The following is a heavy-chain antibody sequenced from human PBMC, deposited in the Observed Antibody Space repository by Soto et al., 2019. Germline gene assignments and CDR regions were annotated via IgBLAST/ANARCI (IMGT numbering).Heavy chain of an antibody. V-gene: IGHV4-39*01. CDR2: IFYSELT. Sequence: SETLSLTCSVSGYSVSSSDYYWAWIRQPPGKGLEWIGSIFYSELTYYNPSLKSRVTLSVDTSKNHFSVRLNSVTAADTAVYYCAPLTVSLSGPYGIHVWGQGTTVTVSS. CDR1: GYSVSSSDYY. D-gene: IGHD2-15*01. CDR3: APLTVSLSGPYGIHV. J-gene: IGHJ6*02.